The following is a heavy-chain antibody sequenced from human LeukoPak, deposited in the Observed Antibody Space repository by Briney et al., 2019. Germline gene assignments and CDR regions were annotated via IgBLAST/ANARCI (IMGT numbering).Heavy chain of an antibody. CDR1: GYTFSSHG. D-gene: IGHD3-16*01. CDR3: AKVSVCYGCYLDY. Sequence: GGYLRLSCAASGYTFSSHGLTWVRQAPGKGLEWVSTINGAGDNTYYAETVKGRFTISRDNSKNTLYLQMHSLSAEDTAIYYCAKVSVCYGCYLDYWGQGTLVTVS. V-gene: IGHV3-23*01. J-gene: IGHJ4*02. CDR2: INGAGDNT.